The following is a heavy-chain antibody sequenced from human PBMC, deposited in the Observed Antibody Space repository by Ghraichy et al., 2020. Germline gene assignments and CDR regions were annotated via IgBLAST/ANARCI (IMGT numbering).Heavy chain of an antibody. CDR2: IYTSGST. CDR3: ARDTPPPDIVVVPAARGFGYYYYGMDV. V-gene: IGHV4-4*07. D-gene: IGHD2-2*01. Sequence: SETLSLTCTVSGGSISSYYWSRIRQPAGKGLEWIGRIYTSGSTNYNPSLKSRVTMSVDTSKNQFSLKLSSVTAADTAVYYCARDTPPPDIVVVPAARGFGYYYYGMDVWGQGTTVTVSS. CDR1: GGSISSYY. J-gene: IGHJ6*02.